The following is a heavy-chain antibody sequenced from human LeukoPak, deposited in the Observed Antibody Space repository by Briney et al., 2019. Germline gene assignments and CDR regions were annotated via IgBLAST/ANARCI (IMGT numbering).Heavy chain of an antibody. CDR2: IYTSGST. V-gene: IGHV4-4*07. J-gene: IGHJ6*03. Sequence: SETLSLTCTVSGGSISSYYWSWIRQPAGKGLEWIGRIYTSGSTNYNPSLKSRVTMSVDTSKNQFSLKLGSVTAADTAVYYCARALVDTAMVTFGYYCYMDVWGKGTAVTVSS. CDR3: ARALVDTAMVTFGYYCYMDV. CDR1: GGSISSYY. D-gene: IGHD5-18*01.